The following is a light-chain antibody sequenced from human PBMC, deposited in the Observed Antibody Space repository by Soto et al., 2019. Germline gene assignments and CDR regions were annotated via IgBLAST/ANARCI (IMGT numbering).Light chain of an antibody. CDR1: QDITKY. J-gene: IGKJ1*01. Sequence: DIQLTQSPSFLSASVGDRVTITCRASQDITKYLAWYLQKPGKAPNLLISGASTLEEGVPSRFRGSGSGTEFTLTITSLQTDDFATYYCQQYITYSTFGQGTKVDIK. CDR2: GAS. V-gene: IGKV1-9*01. CDR3: QQYITYST.